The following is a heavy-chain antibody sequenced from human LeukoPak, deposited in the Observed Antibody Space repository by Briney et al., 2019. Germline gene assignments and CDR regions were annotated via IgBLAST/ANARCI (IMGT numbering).Heavy chain of an antibody. J-gene: IGHJ6*02. V-gene: IGHV4-59*01. CDR2: IYYSGST. CDR3: ARAPYAYYYYGMDV. D-gene: IGHD3-16*01. Sequence: SETLSLTCTVSGGSISSYYWSWIRQPPGKGLEWIGYIYYSGSTNYNPSLKSRVTISVDTSKNQFSLKPSSVTAADTAVYYCARAPYAYYYYGMDVWGQGTTVTVSS. CDR1: GGSISSYY.